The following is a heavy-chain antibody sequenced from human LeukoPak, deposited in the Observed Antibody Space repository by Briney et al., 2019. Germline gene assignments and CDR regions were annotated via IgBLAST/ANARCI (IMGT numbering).Heavy chain of an antibody. CDR2: TYYRSEWYS. J-gene: IGHJ3*01. CDR1: GGSFSNKRAS. V-gene: IGHV6-1*01. CDR3: ARVPTLGAFDL. Sequence: SGTLSLTCAIFGGSFSNKRASWVWTTQAPARGLEYLGRTYYRSEWYSEYAVSVRRRLTITPATSKNQFSLHLNSVTPEDTAVYYCARVPTLGAFDLWGPGTMVTVSS.